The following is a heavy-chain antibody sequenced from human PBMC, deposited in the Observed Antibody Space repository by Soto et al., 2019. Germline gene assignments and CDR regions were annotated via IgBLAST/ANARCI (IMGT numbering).Heavy chain of an antibody. V-gene: IGHV3-23*01. J-gene: IGHJ5*02. Sequence: EVQLLESGGDGVRPGGSLRPSCAASGFTFSSYAMGWVRQAPGKGLEWVAGVSRAGTYTFYADSVRGRFSISRDNSRDTVDLYMNALRGDDTAVYFCVKYTVTEDLGESWGQGTLVSVSS. CDR2: VSRAGTYT. D-gene: IGHD3-16*01. CDR3: VKYTVTEDLGES. CDR1: GFTFSSYA.